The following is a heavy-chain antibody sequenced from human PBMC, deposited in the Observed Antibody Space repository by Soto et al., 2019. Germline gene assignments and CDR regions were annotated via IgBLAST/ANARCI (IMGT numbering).Heavy chain of an antibody. V-gene: IGHV4-59*01. CDR1: GGSTSSNH. D-gene: IGHD3-22*01. Sequence: SETLSLTCTVSGGSTSSNHWSWIRQSPGKGLEWIGYIYYSGSTNYNPSLKSRVTISLDTSKNQFSPKLSSVTAADTAVYYCARYYFDTSPSRFDPWGQGILVTVSS. J-gene: IGHJ5*02. CDR2: IYYSGST. CDR3: ARYYFDTSPSRFDP.